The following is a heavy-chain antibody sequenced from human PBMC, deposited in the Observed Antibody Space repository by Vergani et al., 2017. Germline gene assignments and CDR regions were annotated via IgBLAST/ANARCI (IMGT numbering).Heavy chain of an antibody. V-gene: IGHV1-46*03. CDR1: GYTFTSYY. CDR3: ARGADCSGGSCYWFDP. CDR2: INPSGGST. J-gene: IGHJ5*02. Sequence: QVQLVQSGAEVKKPGASVKVSCKASGYTFTSYYMHWVRQAPGQGLEWMGIINPSGGSTSYAQKFQGRVTMTRDTSTSTVYMELSSLGSEDTAVYYCARGADCSGGSCYWFDPWGQGTLVTVSS. D-gene: IGHD2-15*01.